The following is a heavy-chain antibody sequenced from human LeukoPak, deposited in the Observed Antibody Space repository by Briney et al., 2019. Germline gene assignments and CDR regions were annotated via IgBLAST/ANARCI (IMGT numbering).Heavy chain of an antibody. CDR2: IIPIFGTA. CDR1: GGTFSSYA. J-gene: IGHJ6*03. Sequence: SVKVSCKASGGTFSSYAISWVRQAPGQGLEWMGGIIPIFGTANYAQKFQGRVTITTDESTSTAYMELSSLRSEDTAVYYCARGFGEYCSSTSCYLRYYYMDVWGKGTTVTVSS. D-gene: IGHD2-2*01. CDR3: ARGFGEYCSSTSCYLRYYYMDV. V-gene: IGHV1-69*05.